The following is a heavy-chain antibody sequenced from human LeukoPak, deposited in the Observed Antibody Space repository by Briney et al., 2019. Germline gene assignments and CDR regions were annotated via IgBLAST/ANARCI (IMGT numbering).Heavy chain of an antibody. CDR3: ARFMTAAAGIRVDDFDI. CDR2: IAYDSSNK. Sequence: GRSLRLSWPPAGFTFSSYSMRWVRQAPGKWLEWVAFIAYDSSNKYYGEYVTGRFKISIDNSKNKLYLPMNRLRAEDTAVYYCARFMTAAAGIRVDDFDIWGQGTMVTVSS. D-gene: IGHD6-13*01. J-gene: IGHJ3*02. V-gene: IGHV3-30*04. CDR1: GFTFSSYS.